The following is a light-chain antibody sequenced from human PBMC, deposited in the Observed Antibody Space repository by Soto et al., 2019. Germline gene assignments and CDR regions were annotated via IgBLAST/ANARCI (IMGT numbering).Light chain of an antibody. CDR2: VAS. J-gene: IGKJ1*01. V-gene: IGKV1-39*01. Sequence: DIQMTQSPSSLSASVGDRVTITCRASQSIGPYLSWYQEKPGTPPRLLIYVASSLESGVPSRFSGSASGTDFTLTISSLQPEDFATYYCQQSHSSPLTFGQGTKV. CDR3: QQSHSSPLT. CDR1: QSIGPY.